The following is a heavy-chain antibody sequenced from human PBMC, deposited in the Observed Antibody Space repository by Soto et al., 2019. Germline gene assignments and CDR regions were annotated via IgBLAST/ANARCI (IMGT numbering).Heavy chain of an antibody. CDR2: IIPIFGTA. J-gene: IGHJ5*02. CDR1: GGTFSSYA. Sequence: QVQLVQSGAEVKKPGSSVKVSCKASGGTFSSYAISWVRQAPGQGLEWMGGIIPIFGTANYAQKFQGRVTITADESTSTDYMELSSLRSEDTAVYYCARGGPYYYDSSGYYPINWFDPWGQGTLVTVSS. CDR3: ARGGPYYYDSSGYYPINWFDP. D-gene: IGHD3-22*01. V-gene: IGHV1-69*01.